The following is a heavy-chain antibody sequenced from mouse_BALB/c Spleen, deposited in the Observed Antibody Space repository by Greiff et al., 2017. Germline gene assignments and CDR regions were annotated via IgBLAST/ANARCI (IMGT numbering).Heavy chain of an antibody. D-gene: IGHD1-1*01. Sequence: VQLQQSGAELVRPGTSVKVSCKASGYAFTNYLIEWVKQRPGQGLEWIGVINPGSGGTNYNEKFKGKATLTADKSSSTAYMQLSSLTSDDSAVYFCARSGGYGSSYAMDYWGQGTSVTVSS. CDR3: ARSGGYGSSYAMDY. V-gene: IGHV1-54*01. CDR2: INPGSGGT. J-gene: IGHJ4*01. CDR1: GYAFTNYL.